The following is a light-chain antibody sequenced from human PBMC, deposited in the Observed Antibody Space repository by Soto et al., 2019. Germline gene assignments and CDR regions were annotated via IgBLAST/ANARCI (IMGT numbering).Light chain of an antibody. J-gene: IGKJ3*01. Sequence: DIQLTQSPSFLSASVGDRVTITCRASQGISSYLAWYQQKPGKAPKLLIYAASTLQSGVPSRFSGSGSGTDFTLTISSLQPEDFATYSCQQLNSYPPGTFGPGTKVDIK. V-gene: IGKV1-9*01. CDR3: QQLNSYPPGT. CDR1: QGISSY. CDR2: AAS.